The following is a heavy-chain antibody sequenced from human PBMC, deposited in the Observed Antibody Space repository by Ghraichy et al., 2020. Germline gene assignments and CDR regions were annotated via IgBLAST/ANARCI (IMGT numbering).Heavy chain of an antibody. D-gene: IGHD1-1*01. Sequence: GGSLRLSCVASGFTFSGYAMHWVRQAPGKGLEYVSAITSNGDTTYYANSVKGRFTISRDNSKDTLYLQMGSLRVEDTAVYYCARDHTGTGDYWGQGTLVTVSS. V-gene: IGHV3-64*01. J-gene: IGHJ4*02. CDR3: ARDHTGTGDY. CDR1: GFTFSGYA. CDR2: ITSNGDTT.